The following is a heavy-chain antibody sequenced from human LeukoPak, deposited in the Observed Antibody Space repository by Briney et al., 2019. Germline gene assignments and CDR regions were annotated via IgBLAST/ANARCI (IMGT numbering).Heavy chain of an antibody. D-gene: IGHD3-10*01. V-gene: IGHV3-23*01. CDR2: ISGSGGST. CDR1: GFTFSSYA. J-gene: IGHJ4*02. CDR3: AKDAGWFGDFDY. Sequence: GGSLRLSFAASGFTFSSYAMSWGRQAPGKGLEWGSAISGSGGSTYYADSVKGRFTISRDNSKNTLSLQMNSLRAEETAVYYCAKDAGWFGDFDYWGQGTLVTVSS.